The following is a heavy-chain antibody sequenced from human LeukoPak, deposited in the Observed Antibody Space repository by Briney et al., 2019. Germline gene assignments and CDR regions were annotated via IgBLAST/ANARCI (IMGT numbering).Heavy chain of an antibody. J-gene: IGHJ6*02. CDR1: GFTFTSSA. CDR2: IVVGSGNT. CDR3: AAGSYGPDYYYYGMDV. V-gene: IGHV1-58*02. D-gene: IGHD5-18*01. Sequence: GASVKVSCKASGFTFTSSAMQWVRQARGQRLEWIGWIVVGSGNTNYAQKFQERVTITRDMSTSTAYMELSSLRSEDTAVYYCAAGSYGPDYYYYGMDVWGQGTMVTVSS.